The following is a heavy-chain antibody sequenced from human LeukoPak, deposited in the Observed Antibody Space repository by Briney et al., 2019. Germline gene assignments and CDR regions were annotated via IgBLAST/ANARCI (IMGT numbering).Heavy chain of an antibody. Sequence: GGSLRLSCAASGFTFSSYWMHWVRQAPGKGLVWVSRINTDGSSTNYADSVKGRFTISRDNAKNTLSLQMDSLRAEDTAVYYCTRGGVDYWGQGTLVTVSS. J-gene: IGHJ4*02. CDR2: INTDGSST. CDR3: TRGGVDY. D-gene: IGHD3-16*01. V-gene: IGHV3-74*01. CDR1: GFTFSSYW.